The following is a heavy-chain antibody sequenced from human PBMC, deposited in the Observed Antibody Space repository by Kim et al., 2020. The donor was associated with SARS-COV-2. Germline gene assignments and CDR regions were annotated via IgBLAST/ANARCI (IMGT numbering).Heavy chain of an antibody. CDR2: INPNNGKT. D-gene: IGHD6-13*01. J-gene: IGHJ4*02. Sequence: ASVKVSCKASGYTFTSYSMHWVRQAPGQRLEWMGWINPNNGKTKFSQNFQGGVTFTRDTSATTAYMELNSLRSEDTAVYYCARVYGIAAAIDYWGQGTLVTVSS. V-gene: IGHV1-3*01. CDR3: ARVYGIAAAIDY. CDR1: GYTFTSYS.